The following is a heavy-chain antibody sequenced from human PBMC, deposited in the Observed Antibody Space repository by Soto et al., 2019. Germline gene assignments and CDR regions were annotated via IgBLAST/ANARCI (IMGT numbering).Heavy chain of an antibody. J-gene: IGHJ2*01. CDR2: IFYTGVT. CDR1: GGSVSNASFY. D-gene: IGHD3-22*01. Sequence: QVQLQESGPGLVKPSETLSLTCSVSGGSVSNASFYWTWIRQAPGTGLEYIGYIFYTGVTNYNPSLSCRVTISLDTSKNHLSLKLNSMTAADTAVYYCVRVLDSSWYADLWGRGTLVTVSS. CDR3: VRVLDSSWYADL. V-gene: IGHV4-61*03.